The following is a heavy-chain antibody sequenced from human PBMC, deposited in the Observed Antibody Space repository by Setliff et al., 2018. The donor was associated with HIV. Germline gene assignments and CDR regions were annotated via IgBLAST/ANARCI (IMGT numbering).Heavy chain of an antibody. Sequence: SETLSLTCAVSGYSVSSGYYWGWIRQPPGKGLEWIGYIYKSGTTNYKSSLKSRVTISADPSKNQFSLKVTSVTAADTAVYYCGRLSETAMAAFDSWGQGTLVTVSS. CDR1: GYSVSSGYY. J-gene: IGHJ4*02. CDR3: GRLSETAMAAFDS. CDR2: IYKSGTT. V-gene: IGHV4-38-2*01. D-gene: IGHD5-18*01.